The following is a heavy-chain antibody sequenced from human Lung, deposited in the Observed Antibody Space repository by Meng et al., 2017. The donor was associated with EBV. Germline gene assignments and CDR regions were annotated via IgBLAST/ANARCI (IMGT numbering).Heavy chain of an antibody. CDR1: GVSISSSIW. CDR2: IYHSGST. CDR3: ARARSIAAAVIDY. Sequence: VRLPDPGPVYLNPSGTLPPTSPLSGVSISSSIWWSWVRQPPGKGLEWIGEIYHSGSTTYNPSLKSRATISVDKSKNQFSLKLSSVTAADTAVYYCARARSIAAAVIDYWGQGTLVTVSS. J-gene: IGHJ4*02. V-gene: IGHV4-4*02. D-gene: IGHD6-13*01.